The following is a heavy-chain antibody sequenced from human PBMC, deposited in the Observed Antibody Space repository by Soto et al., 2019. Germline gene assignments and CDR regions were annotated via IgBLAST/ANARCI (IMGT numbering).Heavy chain of an antibody. CDR2: ISSDGGTT. Sequence: PGGSLRLSCSASGFTFSNYAMHWVRQAPGKGLEYVSSISSDGGTTYYADSVKRRFAISRDNSKNTLYLQMSSLRAEDTAVYYCVKDRWVDYWGQGTLVTVSS. CDR3: VKDRWVDY. CDR1: GFTFSNYA. J-gene: IGHJ4*02. V-gene: IGHV3-64D*06. D-gene: IGHD1-26*01.